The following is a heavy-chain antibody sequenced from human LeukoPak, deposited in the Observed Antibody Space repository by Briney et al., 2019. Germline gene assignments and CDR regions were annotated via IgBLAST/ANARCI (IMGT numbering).Heavy chain of an antibody. CDR1: GFTFTSYW. Sequence: GGSLRLSCAASGFTFTSYWMHWVRQGPGKGLVWVSRINTDGSSTSYADSVKGRFTISRDNAENTLYLQMNSLRAEDTAVYYCARDRTAARSWFDPWGQGTLVTVSS. J-gene: IGHJ5*02. D-gene: IGHD6-6*01. CDR2: INTDGSST. V-gene: IGHV3-74*01. CDR3: ARDRTAARSWFDP.